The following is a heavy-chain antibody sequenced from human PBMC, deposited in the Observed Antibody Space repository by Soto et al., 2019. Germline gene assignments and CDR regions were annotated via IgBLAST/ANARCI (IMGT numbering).Heavy chain of an antibody. CDR3: ARDRGRLFDI. Sequence: PGGSLRLSCAASGFTFSTYWMEWVRQAPGEGLVWVSQISNDGTTTVYADSVKGRFTVSRDNAKNTVYLQMNSLRVEDTAVYYCARDRGRLFDIWGQGTMVTVS. CDR1: GFTFSTYW. J-gene: IGHJ3*02. CDR2: ISNDGTTT. D-gene: IGHD6-25*01. V-gene: IGHV3-74*01.